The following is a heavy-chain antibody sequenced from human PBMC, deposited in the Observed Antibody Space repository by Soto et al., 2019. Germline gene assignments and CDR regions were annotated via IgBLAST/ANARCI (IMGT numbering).Heavy chain of an antibody. D-gene: IGHD1-1*01. CDR2: IHHSGST. J-gene: IGHJ5*02. CDR1: GGSISSSIW. CDR3: ARGRRLNWFDP. V-gene: IGHV4-4*02. Sequence: PSETLSLTCAVSGGSISSSIWWNWVRQPPGKGLEWIGEIHHSGSTNYNPSLKSRVTISVDTSKNQFSLKLSSVTAADTAVYYCARGRRLNWFDPWGQGTLVTVS.